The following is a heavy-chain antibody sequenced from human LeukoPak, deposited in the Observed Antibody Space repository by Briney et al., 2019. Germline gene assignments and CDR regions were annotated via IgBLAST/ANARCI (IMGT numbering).Heavy chain of an antibody. V-gene: IGHV4-4*02. CDR3: ARVGTTTVYYFDY. Sequence: PSGTLSLTCAVSDGSISSSNWWSWVSQPPGKWLEWIGEIYHSGSTNYNPSLKSRVTISVDKSKNQFSLKLSSVTAADTAVYYCARVGTTTVYYFDYWGQGTLVTVSS. J-gene: IGHJ4*02. D-gene: IGHD4-17*01. CDR2: IYHSGST. CDR1: DGSISSSNW.